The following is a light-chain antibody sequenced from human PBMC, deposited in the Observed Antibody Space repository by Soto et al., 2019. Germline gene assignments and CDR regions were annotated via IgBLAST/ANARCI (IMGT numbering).Light chain of an antibody. CDR2: AAS. CDR3: QKYYSYPRT. J-gene: IGKJ1*01. V-gene: IGKV1-17*01. Sequence: IQMTHSPSSLSASVGDRVTITFLASQGIRNDLAWYQQKPGKAPKLLIYAASTLQSGVPSRFSGSGSGTDFTLTISCLQSEDFATYYCQKYYSYPRTFGQGTKVDIK. CDR1: QGIRND.